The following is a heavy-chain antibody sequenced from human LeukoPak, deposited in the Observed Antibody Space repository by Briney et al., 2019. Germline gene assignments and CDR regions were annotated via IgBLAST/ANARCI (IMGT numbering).Heavy chain of an antibody. Sequence: PSETLSLTCTVSGASISSETYFWSWIRQPAGKGLEWIGRISSTGRTDYNPSLTSRVIISVDTSKNQLSLKLSSVTAADTAVYYCAKGAGPPWFDPWGQGTLVTVSS. CDR3: AKGAGPPWFDP. V-gene: IGHV4-61*02. CDR2: ISSTGRT. D-gene: IGHD6-19*01. J-gene: IGHJ5*02. CDR1: GASISSETYF.